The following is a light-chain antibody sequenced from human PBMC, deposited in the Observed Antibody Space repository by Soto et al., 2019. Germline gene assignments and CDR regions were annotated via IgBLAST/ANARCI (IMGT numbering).Light chain of an antibody. V-gene: IGKV3-15*01. CDR1: QSVSTN. Sequence: EIVMTQSPATLSVFPGERATLSCRASQSVSTNLAWYQQKPGQAPRLLIYGASTRATGIPVRFSGSGSGTEFTITITSLQSEDLAVYYCLHYNNWPYTFGQGTKLEIK. J-gene: IGKJ2*01. CDR3: LHYNNWPYT. CDR2: GAS.